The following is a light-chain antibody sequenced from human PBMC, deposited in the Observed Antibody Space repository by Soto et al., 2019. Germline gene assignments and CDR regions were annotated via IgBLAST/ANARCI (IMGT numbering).Light chain of an antibody. CDR1: QSVSSY. CDR3: QHRNNRPFS. Sequence: EIVLTQSPATLSLSPGERATLSCRASQSVSSYLAWYQQRPGQAPRLLIYDAYNRATGITARFSGSGSGTDFTLTISSLEPEDFAVYYCQHRNNRPFSFGPGTKVDIK. J-gene: IGKJ3*01. CDR2: DAY. V-gene: IGKV3-11*01.